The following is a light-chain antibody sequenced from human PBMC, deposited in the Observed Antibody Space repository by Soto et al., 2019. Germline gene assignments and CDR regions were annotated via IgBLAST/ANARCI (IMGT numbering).Light chain of an antibody. V-gene: IGKV3D-11*01. CDR2: AAS. CDR3: QQRLMT. CDR1: QGLGTN. Sequence: EVLPTRSPATLSVSPGERATLSCRASQGLGTNLAWYQQKPGQAPRLLIYAASTRATGVPGRFSGSGSGTDFTLTISSLEPEDFAVYYCQQRLMTFGQGTKVDIK. J-gene: IGKJ1*01.